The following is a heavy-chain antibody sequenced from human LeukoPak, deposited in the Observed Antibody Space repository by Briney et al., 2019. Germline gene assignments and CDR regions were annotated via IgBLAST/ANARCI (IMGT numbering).Heavy chain of an antibody. CDR3: AKSRWGYDSSGSDY. CDR2: ISGSGGST. D-gene: IGHD3-22*01. CDR1: GFTFSSYA. Sequence: TGGSLRLSCAASGFTFSSYAMSWVRLAPGKGLEWVSAISGSGGSTYYADSVKGRFTISRDNSKNTLYLQMNSLRAEDTAVYYCAKSRWGYDSSGSDYWGQGTLVTVSS. J-gene: IGHJ4*02. V-gene: IGHV3-23*01.